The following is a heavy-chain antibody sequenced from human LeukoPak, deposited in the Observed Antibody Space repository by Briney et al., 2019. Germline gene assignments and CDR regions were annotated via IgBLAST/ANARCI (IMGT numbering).Heavy chain of an antibody. J-gene: IGHJ4*02. Sequence: RTGGSLRLSCAASGFTFSSYSMHWVRQAPGKGLEWVSYIRSSSGIIYYAASVKGRFTISRDNAKNSLYLQMNTLRAEDTAVYYCATLRKEGGSMIRGVDWGQGTLVTVSS. V-gene: IGHV3-48*04. D-gene: IGHD3-10*01. CDR2: IRSSSGII. CDR3: ATLRKEGGSMIRGVD. CDR1: GFTFSSYS.